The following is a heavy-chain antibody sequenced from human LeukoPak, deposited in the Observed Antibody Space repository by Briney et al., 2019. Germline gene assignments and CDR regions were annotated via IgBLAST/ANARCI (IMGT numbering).Heavy chain of an antibody. D-gene: IGHD3-16*01. V-gene: IGHV3-9*01. Sequence: GGSLRLSCAASGFTFDDDAMHWVRQAPGKGLEWVSGISWNSGSIGYADSVKGRFTISRDNAKNSLYLQMNSLRAEDTALYYCAKDAGKGGGGAFDIWGQGTMVTVSS. J-gene: IGHJ3*02. CDR2: ISWNSGSI. CDR3: AKDAGKGGGGAFDI. CDR1: GFTFDDDA.